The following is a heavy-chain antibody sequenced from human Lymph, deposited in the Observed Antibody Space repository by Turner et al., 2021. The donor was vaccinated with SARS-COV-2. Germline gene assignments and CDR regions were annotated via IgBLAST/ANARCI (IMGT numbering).Heavy chain of an antibody. CDR3: ARGRYSGGGMDV. CDR1: GYTFTSYD. CDR2: MNPNRGNT. D-gene: IGHD1-26*01. J-gene: IGHJ6*02. V-gene: IGHV1-8*02. Sequence: QVQLVQSGAEVKKPEASVKVSCQAPGYTFTSYDINWVRQATGQGLEWMGWMNPNRGNTGYEQKFQGRVTLTRNTSISTAYMELSSLRSEETAVYYCARGRYSGGGMDVWCQGTTVTVSS.